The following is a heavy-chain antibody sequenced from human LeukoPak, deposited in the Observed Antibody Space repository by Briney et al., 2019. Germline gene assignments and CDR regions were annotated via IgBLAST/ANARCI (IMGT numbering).Heavy chain of an antibody. Sequence: PSETLSLTCTVSGGSISSGDYYWSWIRQPPGKGLEWIGYIYYSGSTYYNPSLKSRVTISVDTSKNQFSLKLSSVTAADTAVYYCARDWVAGTWIDYWGQGTLVTVSS. CDR2: IYYSGST. V-gene: IGHV4-30-4*08. CDR1: GGSISSGDYY. D-gene: IGHD6-19*01. CDR3: ARDWVAGTWIDY. J-gene: IGHJ4*02.